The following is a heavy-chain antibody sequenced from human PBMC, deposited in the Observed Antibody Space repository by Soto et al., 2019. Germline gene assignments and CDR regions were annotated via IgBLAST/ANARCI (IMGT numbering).Heavy chain of an antibody. CDR2: INHSGST. CDR1: GGSFSGYY. V-gene: IGHV4-34*01. CDR3: ARGTAPTPRDIVVVPAAIMYYYYYMDV. D-gene: IGHD2-2*02. J-gene: IGHJ6*03. Sequence: PSETLSLTCAVYGGSFSGYYWSWIRQPPGKGLEWIGEINHSGSTNYNPSLKSRVTISVDTSKNQFSLKLSSVTAADTAVYYCARGTAPTPRDIVVVPAAIMYYYYYMDVWDKGTTVTVSS.